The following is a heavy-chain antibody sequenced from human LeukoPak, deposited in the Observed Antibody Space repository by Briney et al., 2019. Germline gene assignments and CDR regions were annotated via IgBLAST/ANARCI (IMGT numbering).Heavy chain of an antibody. Sequence: GVSLRLSCAASGFTFSSYAMRWVRQAPGKGVVWVSAISGSGGSTYYADSVKGRFTISRDNSKNTLYLQMNSLSAEDTAVYYCAKGGIVGATGTFDYWGQGTLVTVSS. J-gene: IGHJ4*02. CDR2: ISGSGGST. CDR3: AKGGIVGATGTFDY. D-gene: IGHD1-26*01. CDR1: GFTFSSYA. V-gene: IGHV3-23*01.